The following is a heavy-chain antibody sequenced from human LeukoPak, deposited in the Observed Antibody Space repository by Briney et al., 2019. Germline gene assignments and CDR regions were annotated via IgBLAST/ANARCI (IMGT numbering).Heavy chain of an antibody. V-gene: IGHV3-53*01. CDR2: IYSGGST. Sequence: PGGSLRLSCAASGFTVSSNYMSWVRQAPGKGLEWVSVIYSGGSTYYADSVKGRFTISRDNSKNTLYLQMNSLRAEDTAVYYCARVEMATMNFDNWGQGTLVTVSS. J-gene: IGHJ4*02. D-gene: IGHD5-24*01. CDR3: ARVEMATMNFDN. CDR1: GFTVSSNY.